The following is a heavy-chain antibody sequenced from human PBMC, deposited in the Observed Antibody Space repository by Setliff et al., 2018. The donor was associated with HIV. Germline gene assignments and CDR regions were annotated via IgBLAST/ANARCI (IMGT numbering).Heavy chain of an antibody. J-gene: IGHJ2*01. CDR2: IYPGDSDT. CDR1: GYSFTTFW. CDR3: ARALDFLTEQLNWFFPL. Sequence: PGESLKISCKGSGYSFTTFWIAWARQMPGKGLEWMGIIYPGDSDTRYSPSFQGQVTISVDKSISTAYLQWNSLKASDTAIYYCARALDFLTEQLNWFFPLWGRGTLVTVSS. D-gene: IGHD3-9*01. V-gene: IGHV5-51*01.